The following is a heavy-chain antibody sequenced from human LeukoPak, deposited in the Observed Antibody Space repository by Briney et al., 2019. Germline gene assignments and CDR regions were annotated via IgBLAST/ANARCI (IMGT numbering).Heavy chain of an antibody. CDR2: INSDGSST. J-gene: IGHJ4*02. Sequence: PGGSLRLSCAASGFTFSSYWMHWVRQAPGKGLVWVSRINSDGSSTSYADSVKGRFTISRDNAKNTLYLQMNSLRAEDTAVYYCARGAYDYDDYFPDYWGQGTLVTVSS. V-gene: IGHV3-74*01. CDR1: GFTFSSYW. D-gene: IGHD4-17*01. CDR3: ARGAYDYDDYFPDY.